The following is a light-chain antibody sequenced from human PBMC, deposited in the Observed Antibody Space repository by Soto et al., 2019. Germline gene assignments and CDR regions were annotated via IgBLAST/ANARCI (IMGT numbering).Light chain of an antibody. CDR2: KAS. Sequence: DIQMTQSPSTLSASVGDRVTITCRASQSISNWLAWFQQKPGKAPKLLIYKASNLESGVPSTFSGSASGTEFTLTISSLQPDDFATYYCQQYYDYSWTFGKGTKVEIK. CDR3: QQYYDYSWT. V-gene: IGKV1-5*03. J-gene: IGKJ1*01. CDR1: QSISNW.